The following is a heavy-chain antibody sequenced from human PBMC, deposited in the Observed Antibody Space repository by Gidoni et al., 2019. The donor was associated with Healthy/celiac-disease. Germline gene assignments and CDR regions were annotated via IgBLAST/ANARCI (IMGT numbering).Heavy chain of an antibody. CDR3: ARRSSITIFGVVISWFDP. CDR2: IYYSGST. J-gene: IGHJ5*02. V-gene: IGHV4-39*01. CDR1: GGSIRSSSYY. D-gene: IGHD3-3*01. Sequence: QLQLQESGPGLVKPSETLSLTCTVSGGSIRSSSYYWGWIRQPPGKGLEWIGSIYYSGSTYYNPSLKSRVTISVDTSKNQFSLKLSSVTAADTAVYYCARRSSITIFGVVISWFDPWGQGTLVTVSS.